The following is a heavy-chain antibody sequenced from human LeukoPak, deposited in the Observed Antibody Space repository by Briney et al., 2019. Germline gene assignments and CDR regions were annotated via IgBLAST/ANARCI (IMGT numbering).Heavy chain of an antibody. Sequence: ASVKVSCKASGYTFTGYYMHWVRQAPGQGLEWMGWINPNSGGTNYAQKFQGRVTMTRDTSISTAYMELSRLRSDDTAVYYCASDGVVAATLGTMDVWGQGTTVTVSS. CDR3: ASDGVVAATLGTMDV. J-gene: IGHJ6*02. V-gene: IGHV1-2*02. D-gene: IGHD2-15*01. CDR1: GYTFTGYY. CDR2: INPNSGGT.